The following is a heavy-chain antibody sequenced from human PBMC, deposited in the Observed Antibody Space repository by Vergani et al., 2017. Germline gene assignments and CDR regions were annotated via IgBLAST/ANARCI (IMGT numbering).Heavy chain of an antibody. CDR2: IRYDGSNK. Sequence: QVQLVESGGGVVQPGGSLRLSCAASGFTFRNYAMTWVRQAPGKGLEWVAFIRYDGSNKYYADSVKGRFTISRDNSKNTLHLQMNSLRADDTAVYYCTKGSRGYTGYFFDYWGQGTLATVSS. CDR1: GFTFRNYA. CDR3: TKGSRGYTGYFFDY. D-gene: IGHD5-12*01. V-gene: IGHV3-30*02. J-gene: IGHJ4*02.